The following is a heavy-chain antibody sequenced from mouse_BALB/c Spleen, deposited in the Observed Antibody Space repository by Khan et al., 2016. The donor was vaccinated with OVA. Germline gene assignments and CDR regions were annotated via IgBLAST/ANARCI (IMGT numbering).Heavy chain of an antibody. J-gene: IGHJ3*01. CDR3: ARGGYGSFAY. CDR2: INPSTGYT. CDR1: GYSFTSYW. V-gene: IGHV1-7*01. D-gene: IGHD2-2*01. Sequence: VPLQESGAELAKPGASVKMSCKASGYSFTSYWKHWVRQRPGQGLEWIGYINPSTGYTVYNQKFKDKATLTADKSSSAAYMQLSSLTSEDSAVYYCARGGYGSFAYWGQGTLVTVSA.